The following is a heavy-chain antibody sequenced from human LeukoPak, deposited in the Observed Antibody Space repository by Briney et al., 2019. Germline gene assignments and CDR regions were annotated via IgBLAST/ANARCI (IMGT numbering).Heavy chain of an antibody. V-gene: IGHV3-23*01. Sequence: GGSLRLSCAASGFTFSSYAMSWVRQAPGKGLEWVSAISGSGGSTYYADSVKGRFTISRDNSKNTLYLQMNSLRAEDTAVYYCARGNLLTGKYMVYWGQGTQVTVSS. CDR2: ISGSGGST. CDR1: GFTFSSYA. J-gene: IGHJ4*02. CDR3: ARGNLLTGKYMVY. D-gene: IGHD3-9*01.